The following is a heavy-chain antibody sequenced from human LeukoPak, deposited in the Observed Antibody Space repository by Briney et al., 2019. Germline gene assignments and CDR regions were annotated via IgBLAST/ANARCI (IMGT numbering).Heavy chain of an antibody. CDR2: IIPIFGTA. V-gene: IGHV1-69*13. Sequence: SVKVSCKASGGTFSSYAISWVRQAPGQGLEWMGGIIPIFGTANYAQKFQGRVTITADESTSTAYMEVSSLRSEDTAVYYCAVEDTDYGSGRGFDYWGQGTLVTVSS. CDR1: GGTFSSYA. D-gene: IGHD3-10*01. CDR3: AVEDTDYGSGRGFDY. J-gene: IGHJ4*02.